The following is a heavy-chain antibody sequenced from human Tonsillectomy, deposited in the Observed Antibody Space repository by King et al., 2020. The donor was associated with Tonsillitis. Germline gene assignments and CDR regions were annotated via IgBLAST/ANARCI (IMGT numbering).Heavy chain of an antibody. CDR3: AHLLPYIVDPERDFDF. Sequence: QLVQSGAEVKKPGASVKVSCKASGYTFTGYYMHWVRQAPGQGLEWMGWINPNSGGTNYAQKFQGRVTMTRDTSISTAYMELSRLRSGDTAVYYCAHLLPYIVDPERDFDFWGRGTLVTVSS. V-gene: IGHV1-2*02. CDR2: INPNSGGT. D-gene: IGHD2-15*01. J-gene: IGHJ4*02. CDR1: GYTFTGYY.